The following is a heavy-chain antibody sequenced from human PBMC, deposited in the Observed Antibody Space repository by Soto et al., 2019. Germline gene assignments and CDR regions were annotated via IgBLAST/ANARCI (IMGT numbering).Heavy chain of an antibody. J-gene: IGHJ4*02. Sequence: SVKVSCKASGFTFTSSAVQWVRQARGQRLEWIGWIVVGSGNTNYAQKFQERVTITRDMSTSTAYMELSSLRSEDTAVYYCAAGAPGSYATQADYWGQGTLVTVPQ. CDR1: GFTFTSSA. D-gene: IGHD1-26*01. CDR2: IVVGSGNT. CDR3: AAGAPGSYATQADY. V-gene: IGHV1-58*01.